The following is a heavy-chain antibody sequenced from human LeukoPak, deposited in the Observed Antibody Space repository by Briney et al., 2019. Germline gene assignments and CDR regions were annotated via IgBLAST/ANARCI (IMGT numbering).Heavy chain of an antibody. CDR3: ARASMIRGAFDI. CDR1: GGSISSYY. V-gene: IGHV4-59*01. CDR2: IYYSGST. Sequence: SETLSLTCTVSGGSISSYYWSWIRQPPGKGLEWIGYIYYSGSTNYNPSLKSRVTISVDTSKKQFSLKLSSVTAADTAVYYCARASMIRGAFDIWGQGTMVTVSS. D-gene: IGHD3-16*01. J-gene: IGHJ3*02.